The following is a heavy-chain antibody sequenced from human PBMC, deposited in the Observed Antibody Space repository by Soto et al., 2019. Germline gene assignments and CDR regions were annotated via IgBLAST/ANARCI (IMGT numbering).Heavy chain of an antibody. CDR1: GFTFSSYA. D-gene: IGHD6-19*01. CDR2: ISVSVGGT. J-gene: IGHJ4*02. V-gene: IGHV3-23*01. CDR3: AKVERAVAGIID. Sequence: EVQLLESGGGLVQPGGSLRLSCAASGFTFSSYAMRWVRQAPGKGLDWVSAISVSVGGTYYAYAVKGRFTISRDNSKKTLYLQMNSLRAEDTAVYYCAKVERAVAGIIDWGQGTLVTVSS.